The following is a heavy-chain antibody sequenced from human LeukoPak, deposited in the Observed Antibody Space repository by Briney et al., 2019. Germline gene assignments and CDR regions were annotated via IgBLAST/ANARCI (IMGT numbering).Heavy chain of an antibody. J-gene: IGHJ4*02. D-gene: IGHD3-3*01. V-gene: IGHV1-69*05. CDR2: IIPIFGTA. CDR1: GGTFSSYA. CDR3: ARDVGSLYDFWSGYYTGTLYYFDY. Sequence: SVKVSCKASGGTFSSYAISWVRQNPGQGLEWMGGIIPIFGTANYAQKFQGRVTMTRDTSISTAYMELSRLRSDDTAVYYCARDVGSLYDFWSGYYTGTLYYFDYWGQGTLVTVSS.